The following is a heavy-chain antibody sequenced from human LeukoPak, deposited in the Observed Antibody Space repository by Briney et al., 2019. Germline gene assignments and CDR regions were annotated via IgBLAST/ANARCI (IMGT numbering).Heavy chain of an antibody. J-gene: IGHJ4*02. CDR1: GFIFSNYP. D-gene: IGHD6-19*01. CDR2: ISYDGSTK. CDR3: ARSGAFHGWSREIPP. V-gene: IGHV3-30*04. Sequence: PGRSLRLSCAASGFIFSNYPMHWVRQAPGKGLEWVAVISYDGSTKYYADSLKGRFTISRDNSNNTLYLQMNSLRPEDTAVYYCARSGAFHGWSREIPPWGQGTLATVSS.